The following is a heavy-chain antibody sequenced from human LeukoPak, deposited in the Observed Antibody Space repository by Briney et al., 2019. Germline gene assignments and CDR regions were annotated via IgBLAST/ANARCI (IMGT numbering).Heavy chain of an antibody. CDR1: GYTFTSYD. D-gene: IGHD1-26*01. CDR2: IIPILGIA. J-gene: IGHJ6*02. Sequence: ASVKVSCKASGYTFTSYDINWVRQATGQGLEWMGRIIPILGIANYAQKFQGRVTITADKSTSTAYMELSSLRSEDTAVYYCARVSRWERTYYYYGMDVWGQGTTVTVSS. V-gene: IGHV1-69*04. CDR3: ARVSRWERTYYYYGMDV.